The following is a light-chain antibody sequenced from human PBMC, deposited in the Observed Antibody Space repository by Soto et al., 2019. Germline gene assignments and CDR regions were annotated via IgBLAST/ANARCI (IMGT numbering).Light chain of an antibody. CDR1: QSVSNNY. CDR3: QQYGSSVT. J-gene: IGKJ1*01. V-gene: IGKV3-20*01. Sequence: EIVLTQSPGTLSLSPGERATLSSRASQSVSNNYLAWYQQKPGQAPRLLIYGASNRATGILDRFSGIGSGTDFTLTSSRLEPEDFAVYYCQQYGSSVTFGQGTKVDIK. CDR2: GAS.